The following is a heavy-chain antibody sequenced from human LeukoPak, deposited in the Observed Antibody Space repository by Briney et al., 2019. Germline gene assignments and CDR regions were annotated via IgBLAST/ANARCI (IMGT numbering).Heavy chain of an antibody. V-gene: IGHV3-21*01. CDR1: GFTFSNYI. J-gene: IGHJ5*02. Sequence: PGGSLRLSCAASGFTFSNYIMICVRQPPARGLEGVSSISNSSSYIYYADSVKGRLTISRDNAKNSLYLQMNSLRAEDTAVYYCARGSVPAATSDNWFDPWGQGTLVTVSS. CDR2: ISNSSSYI. CDR3: ARGSVPAATSDNWFDP. D-gene: IGHD2-2*01.